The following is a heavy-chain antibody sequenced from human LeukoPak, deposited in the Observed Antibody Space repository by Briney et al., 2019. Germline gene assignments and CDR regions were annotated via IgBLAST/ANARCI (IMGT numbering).Heavy chain of an antibody. CDR1: GFTFRNYW. V-gene: IGHV3-7*03. CDR3: VRNLAVAGTCFDS. CDR2: IKQDGSDR. J-gene: IGHJ4*02. D-gene: IGHD6-19*01. Sequence: ESGGSLRLSCAASGFTFRNYWMSWVHQAPGTGLEWVANIKQDGSDRNYVTSVRGRFTISRDNAESSLFLQMNSLRAEDTAVYYCVRNLAVAGTCFDSWGQGTLVTVSS.